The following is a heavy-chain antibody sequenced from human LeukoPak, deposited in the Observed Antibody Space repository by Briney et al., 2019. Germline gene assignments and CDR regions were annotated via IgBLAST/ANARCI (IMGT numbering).Heavy chain of an antibody. Sequence: ASVKVSCKASGYTFTSYGISWVRQAPGQGLEWMGWISAYNGNTNYAQKLQGRVTMTTDTSTSTAYMELWSLRSDDTAVYYCARNPRYDSSGYYQYYFDYWGQGTLVTVSS. J-gene: IGHJ4*02. CDR1: GYTFTSYG. D-gene: IGHD3-22*01. CDR3: ARNPRYDSSGYYQYYFDY. CDR2: ISAYNGNT. V-gene: IGHV1-18*01.